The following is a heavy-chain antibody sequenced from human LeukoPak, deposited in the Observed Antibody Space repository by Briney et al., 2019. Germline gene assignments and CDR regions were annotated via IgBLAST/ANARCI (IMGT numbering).Heavy chain of an antibody. V-gene: IGHV4-34*01. J-gene: IGHJ3*02. CDR2: INHSGST. CDR3: ARHCPSGSYFRRGAFDI. Sequence: SETLSLTCAVYGGSFSGYYWSWIRQPPGKGLEWIGEINHSGSTNYNPSLKSRVTISVDTSKNQFSLKLSSVTAADTAVYYCARHCPSGSYFRRGAFDIWGQGTMVTVSS. D-gene: IGHD1-26*01. CDR1: GGSFSGYY.